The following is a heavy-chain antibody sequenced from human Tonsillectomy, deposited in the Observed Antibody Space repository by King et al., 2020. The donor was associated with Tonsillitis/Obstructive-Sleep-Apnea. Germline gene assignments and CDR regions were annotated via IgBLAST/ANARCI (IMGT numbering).Heavy chain of an antibody. V-gene: IGHV1-69*01. J-gene: IGHJ4*02. CDR3: AGDGPYEFWSGYWPYYFED. Sequence: VQLVESGAEVKKPGSSVRVSCKASGGTFSRYVTSWVRQAPGQGLEWMGGIITHLGTANYAQKFQGRVTITADESTSTAYMELSRLTFEDAAVYYCAGDGPYEFWSGYWPYYFEDWGQGTLVTVPS. CDR2: IITHLGTA. CDR1: GGTFSRYV. D-gene: IGHD3-3*01.